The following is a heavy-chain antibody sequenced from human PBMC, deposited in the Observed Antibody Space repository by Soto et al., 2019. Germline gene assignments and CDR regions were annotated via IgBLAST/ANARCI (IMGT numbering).Heavy chain of an antibody. Sequence: GGSLRLFCAASGFTFSSYGMHWVRQAPGKGLEWVAVISYDGSNKYYADSVKGRFTISRDNSNNTLYLQMNSLRAEDTVVFYCAKDPEGIAAAGTRFDYWGQGTLVTVSS. CDR1: GFTFSSYG. J-gene: IGHJ4*02. V-gene: IGHV3-30*18. CDR3: AKDPEGIAAAGTRFDY. CDR2: ISYDGSNK. D-gene: IGHD6-13*01.